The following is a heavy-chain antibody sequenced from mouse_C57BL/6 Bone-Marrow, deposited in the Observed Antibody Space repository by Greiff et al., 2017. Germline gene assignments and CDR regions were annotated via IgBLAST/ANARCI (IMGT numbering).Heavy chain of an antibody. V-gene: IGHV14-4*01. CDR3: TTRDWDTFAY. D-gene: IGHD4-1*01. CDR2: IDPENGDT. CDR1: GFNINDDY. Sequence: VQLQQSGAELVRPGASVKLSCTASGFNINDDYMHWVKQRPEQGLEWIGWIDPENGDTEYASKFQGKATITADTSSNTAYLQLSSLTSEDTAVYYCTTRDWDTFAYWGQGTLVTVSA. J-gene: IGHJ3*01.